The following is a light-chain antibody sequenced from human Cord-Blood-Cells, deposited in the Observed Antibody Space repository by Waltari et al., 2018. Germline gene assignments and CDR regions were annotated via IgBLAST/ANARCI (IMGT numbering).Light chain of an antibody. V-gene: IGLV2-14*01. J-gene: IGLJ2*01. Sequence: QSALTQPASVSGSPGQSITISCPGPSIDVGGYTYVSWYQQHPGKAPKLMIYEVSNRPSGVSNRFSGSKSGNTASLTISGLQAEDEADYYCSSYTSSSTLVFGGGTKLTVL. CDR2: EVS. CDR3: SSYTSSSTLV. CDR1: SIDVGGYTY.